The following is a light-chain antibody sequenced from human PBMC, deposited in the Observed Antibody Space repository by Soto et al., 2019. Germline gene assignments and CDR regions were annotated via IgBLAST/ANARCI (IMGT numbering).Light chain of an antibody. J-gene: IGKJ1*01. CDR3: QQYNNWPWGT. CDR1: QSVSSN. V-gene: IGKV3-15*01. Sequence: EIVMTQSPATLSVSPGERATLSCRASQSVSSNLAWYQQKPGQAPRLLIYGASTRATGIPARFSGSGSGTEFTLTISSLQSEDFAVYYCQQYNNWPWGTFGQGTNVDIK. CDR2: GAS.